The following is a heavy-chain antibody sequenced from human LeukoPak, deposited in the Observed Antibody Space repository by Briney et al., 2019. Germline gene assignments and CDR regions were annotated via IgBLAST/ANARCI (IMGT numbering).Heavy chain of an antibody. CDR2: ISAYNGNT. D-gene: IGHD3-3*01. Sequence: ASVKVSCKGSGYTFTSYGISWVRQAPGQGLEWMGWISAYNGNTNYAQKLQGRVTMTTDTSTSTAYMELRSLRSDDTAVYYCARTEYYDFWSGLDFDYWGQGTLVTVSS. V-gene: IGHV1-18*01. CDR3: ARTEYYDFWSGLDFDY. J-gene: IGHJ4*02. CDR1: GYTFTSYG.